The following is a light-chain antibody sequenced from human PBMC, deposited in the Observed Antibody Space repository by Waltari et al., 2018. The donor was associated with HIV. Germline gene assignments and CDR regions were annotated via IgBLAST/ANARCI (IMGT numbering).Light chain of an antibody. J-gene: IGLJ1*01. CDR3: KSSTSRSTPCV. Sequence: QSALTQPASVSGSPGQSITISCTGTNSDIGGHNTVAWYPHHPGKAPQLIIYDVSNRPSGVSNLSAGSKSGNTASLTISGLQAEDEADYYCKSSTSRSTPCVFGSGTKVTVL. CDR2: DVS. V-gene: IGLV2-14*03. CDR1: NSDIGGHNT.